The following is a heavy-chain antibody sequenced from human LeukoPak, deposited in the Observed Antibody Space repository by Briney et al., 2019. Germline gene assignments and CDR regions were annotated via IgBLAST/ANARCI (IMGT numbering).Heavy chain of an antibody. CDR3: AKDPGSGSQFSYWFDP. CDR2: ISAYNGNT. J-gene: IGHJ5*02. V-gene: IGHV1-18*04. Sequence: ASVKVSGKASGYTFTSYGISWVRQAPGQGLEWMGWISAYNGNTNYAQKLQGRVTITTDTSTSTATMELRSLRSDDTAVYYCAKDPGSGSQFSYWFDPWGQGTLVTVSS. D-gene: IGHD3-10*01. CDR1: GYTFTSYG.